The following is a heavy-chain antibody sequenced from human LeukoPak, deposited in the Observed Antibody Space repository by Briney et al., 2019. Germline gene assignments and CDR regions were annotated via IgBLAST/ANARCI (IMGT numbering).Heavy chain of an antibody. CDR1: GDSVSSNSCA. D-gene: IGHD1-26*01. J-gene: IGHJ4*02. CDR2: TYYRSKWYN. V-gene: IGHV6-1*01. Sequence: SQTLSLTCAISGDSVSSNSCAWNWIRQSPSRGLEWLGRTYYRSKWYNDYAPSVKSRIAVNPDTSKNQFSLQLNSVILDDTAVYYCARSRSPGGAFDYWGLGTLVTVSS. CDR3: ARSRSPGGAFDY.